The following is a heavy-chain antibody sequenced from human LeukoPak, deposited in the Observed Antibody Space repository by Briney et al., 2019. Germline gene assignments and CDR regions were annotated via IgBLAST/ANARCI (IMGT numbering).Heavy chain of an antibody. J-gene: IGHJ4*02. CDR1: GFTFSSYA. CDR2: ISSTGGNT. V-gene: IGHV3-23*01. Sequence: GGSLRLSCAASGFTFSSYAMSWVRQAPGKGLEWVSAISSTGGNTYYADSVKGRFTISRDNSKNTLYLQMNSLRAEDTAVYYCAKETLYSGRFSDYWRQGTLVTVSS. D-gene: IGHD1-26*01. CDR3: AKETLYSGRFSDY.